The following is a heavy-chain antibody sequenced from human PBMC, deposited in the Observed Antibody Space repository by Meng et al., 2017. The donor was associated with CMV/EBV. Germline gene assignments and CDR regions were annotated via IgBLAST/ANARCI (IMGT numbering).Heavy chain of an antibody. V-gene: IGHV4-39*07. CDR1: GGSISSSSYY. CDR3: VTWLWFGELSGYYFDY. CDR2: IYYSGST. J-gene: IGHJ4*02. D-gene: IGHD3-10*01. Sequence: QVQLPDAGPGLVKPSETLSLTCTVSGGSISSSSYYWGWIRQPPGKGLEWIGSIYYSGSTYYNPSLKSRVTISVDTSKNQFSLKLSSVTAADTAVYYCVTWLWFGELSGYYFDYWGQGTLVTVSS.